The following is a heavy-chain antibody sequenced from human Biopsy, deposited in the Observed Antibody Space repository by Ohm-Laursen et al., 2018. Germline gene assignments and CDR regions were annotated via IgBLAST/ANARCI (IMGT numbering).Heavy chain of an antibody. J-gene: IGHJ4*02. CDR3: ARWETTLGRSLDS. Sequence: SVKVSCKASGYTFTSHDINWVRQATGQRLEWMGWMSPNTGNTVYAQRFQDRVTMTSDTSTGTAYMELTSLTSDDTAVYFCARWETTLGRSLDSWGQGTLVAVSS. V-gene: IGHV1-8*01. D-gene: IGHD1-26*01. CDR2: MSPNTGNT. CDR1: GYTFTSHD.